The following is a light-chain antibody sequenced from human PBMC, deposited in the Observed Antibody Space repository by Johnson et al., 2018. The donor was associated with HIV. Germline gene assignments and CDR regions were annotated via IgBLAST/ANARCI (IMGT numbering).Light chain of an antibody. CDR1: SSDIGNYA. CDR2: DTN. V-gene: IGLV1-51*01. Sequence: HSVLTQPPLVSAASGQKVTISCSGSSSDIGNYAVSLYQHLPGTAPTLLIYDTNRRPSGIPDRFSGSKSGTSATLGITGLPTGDEAEYYCGTWDTSWCAGGLFGSGTRVTVL. J-gene: IGLJ1*01. CDR3: GTWDTSWCAGGL.